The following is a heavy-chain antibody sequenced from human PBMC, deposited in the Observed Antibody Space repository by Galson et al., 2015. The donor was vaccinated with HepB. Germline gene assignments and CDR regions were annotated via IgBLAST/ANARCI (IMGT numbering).Heavy chain of an antibody. D-gene: IGHD2-8*02. J-gene: IGHJ4*02. CDR1: GFTFTNAW. V-gene: IGHV3-15*01. Sequence: SLRLSCAASGFTFTNAWMSWVRQAPGKGLEWVGRIKSKTDGGTTDYAAPVKGRFTISRDDSKNTLYLQMNNLKTEDTAVYYCPSMREDWWYFDYWGRGTLVTVSS. CDR2: IKSKTDGGTT. CDR3: PSMREDWWYFDY.